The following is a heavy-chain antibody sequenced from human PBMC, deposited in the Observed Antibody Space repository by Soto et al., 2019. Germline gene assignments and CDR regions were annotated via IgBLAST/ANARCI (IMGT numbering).Heavy chain of an antibody. Sequence: EQLVESGGGLVQPGGSLRLSCAASGFTFSSYWMHWVRQAPGKGLVWVSRINPGGSITAYADSVKGRFTISRDNAKNTLYLQMNSLRGDDTAVYYWARVPTGRYGVWNYWGQGTLVTVSS. CDR2: INPGGSIT. CDR3: ARVPTGRYGVWNY. J-gene: IGHJ4*02. CDR1: GFTFSSYW. D-gene: IGHD3-16*01. V-gene: IGHV3-74*01.